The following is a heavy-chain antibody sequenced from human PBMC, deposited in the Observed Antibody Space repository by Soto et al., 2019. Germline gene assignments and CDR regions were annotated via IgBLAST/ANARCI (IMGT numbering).Heavy chain of an antibody. D-gene: IGHD2-21*02. CDR1: GGTVASSHW. J-gene: IGHJ5*02. CDR3: AREIVTAGGNNYFDP. Sequence: PSETLSLTCGVSGGTVASSHWWSWVRQSPGGGLEWIGNVYHTGDTNLNPSLQSRVTISVDKSNNQFSLRLNSLTAADTAVYFCAREIVTAGGNNYFDPWGPGTL. V-gene: IGHV4-4*02. CDR2: VYHTGDT.